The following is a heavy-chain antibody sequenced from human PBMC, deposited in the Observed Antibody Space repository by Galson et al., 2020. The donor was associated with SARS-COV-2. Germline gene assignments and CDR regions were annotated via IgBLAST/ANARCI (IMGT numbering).Heavy chain of an antibody. CDR1: GFTFSSYA. D-gene: IGHD3-3*01. CDR2: ISGSGGST. J-gene: IGHJ5*02. CDR3: AAGARITIFGVVREDWFDP. Sequence: GESLKISCAASGFTFSSYAMSWVRQAPGKGLEWVSAISGSGGSTYYADSVKGRFTISRDNSKNTLYLQMNSLRAEDTAVYYCAAGARITIFGVVREDWFDPWGQGTLVTVSS. V-gene: IGHV3-23*01.